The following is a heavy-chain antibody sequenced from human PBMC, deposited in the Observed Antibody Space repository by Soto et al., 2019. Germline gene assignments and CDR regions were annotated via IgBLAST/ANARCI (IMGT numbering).Heavy chain of an antibody. CDR3: ATDPREPYYYGPGVVDV. D-gene: IGHD3-10*01. CDR1: GYTLTELS. Sequence: ASVKACCKVSGYTLTELSMHWVRQAPGKGLEWMGGFDPEDGETIYAQKFQGRVTMTEDTSTDTAYMELSSLRSEDTAVYYCATDPREPYYYGPGVVDVWGQGTTVTVSS. J-gene: IGHJ6*02. CDR2: FDPEDGET. V-gene: IGHV1-24*01.